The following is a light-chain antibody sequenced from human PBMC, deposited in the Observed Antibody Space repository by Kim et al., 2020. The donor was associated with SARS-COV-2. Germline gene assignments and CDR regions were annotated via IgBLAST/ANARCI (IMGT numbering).Light chain of an antibody. Sequence: SSAPGVTATLPCRAGQSISSHSACYQQSPGHAPRLPISDASKRPTGTPARFSGSGSGTDFTLTISTLEPEDFAVYYCQQRRGGVTFGGGTKVDIK. CDR1: QSISSH. CDR3: QQRRGGVT. CDR2: DAS. J-gene: IGKJ4*01. V-gene: IGKV3-11*01.